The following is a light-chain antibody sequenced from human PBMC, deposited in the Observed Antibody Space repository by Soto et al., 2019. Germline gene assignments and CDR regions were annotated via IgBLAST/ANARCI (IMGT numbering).Light chain of an antibody. J-gene: IGLJ3*02. Sequence: QSVLTQPPSVSGAPGQRVTISCTGSRSNIGAGSDVHWYQQLPGTAPKLLIYVSTNRPSGVPDRFSGSKSGTSASLAITGLQAADEADYYGQSYDSSLSAWVFGGGTKLTVL. V-gene: IGLV1-40*01. CDR1: RSNIGAGSD. CDR2: VST. CDR3: QSYDSSLSAWV.